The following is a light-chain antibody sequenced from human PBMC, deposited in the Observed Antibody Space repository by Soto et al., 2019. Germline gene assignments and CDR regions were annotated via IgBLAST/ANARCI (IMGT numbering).Light chain of an antibody. CDR2: EAS. V-gene: IGKV3-11*01. CDR1: QSVSSY. Sequence: EIVLTQSPATLSLSPGERATLSCRASQSVSSYLAWYQQKPGQAPRLLIYEASNRATGIPARFSGSGSGTDFTLTISSLEPEDFAVYYCQQRGNWPRTFGQGTMVEIK. J-gene: IGKJ1*01. CDR3: QQRGNWPRT.